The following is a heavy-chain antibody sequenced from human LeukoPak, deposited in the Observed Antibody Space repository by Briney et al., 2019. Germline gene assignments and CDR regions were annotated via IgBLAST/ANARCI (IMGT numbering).Heavy chain of an antibody. V-gene: IGHV3-23*01. CDR1: GFTFSSYS. D-gene: IGHD3-22*01. CDR2: ISGSGGST. J-gene: IGHJ4*02. CDR3: ATRREVDDSSGYYPTPYDY. Sequence: PGGSLRLSCAASGFTFSSYSMNWVRQAPGKGLEWVSAISGSGGSTYYADSVKGRFTISRDNSKNTLYLQMNSLRAEDTAVYYCATRREVDDSSGYYPTPYDYWGQGTLVTVSS.